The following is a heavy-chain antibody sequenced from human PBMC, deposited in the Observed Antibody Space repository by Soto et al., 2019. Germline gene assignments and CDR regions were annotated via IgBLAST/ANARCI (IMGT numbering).Heavy chain of an antibody. CDR3: ARDASYYSLWSGYYPSRNGMDV. CDR1: GFTFSSFG. J-gene: IGHJ6*02. D-gene: IGHD3-3*01. V-gene: IGHV3-33*01. CDR2: IWYDGSKK. Sequence: GGSLRLSCAASGFTFSSFGMHWVRQAPGTGLAWVSLIWYDGSKKSYGDSVKGRFTISRDNSRNTVYLQMNSLRADDTAVYYCARDASYYSLWSGYYPSRNGMDVWGQGTTVTVSS.